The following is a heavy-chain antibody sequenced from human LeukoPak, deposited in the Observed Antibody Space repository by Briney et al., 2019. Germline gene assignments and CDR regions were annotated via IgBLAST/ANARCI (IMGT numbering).Heavy chain of an antibody. D-gene: IGHD2-15*01. CDR1: GFTFSNAW. J-gene: IGHJ4*02. V-gene: IGHV3-15*01. CDR2: IKSKTDGGTT. Sequence: GGSLRLSCAASGFTFSNAWMSWVRQAPGKGLEWVGRIKSKTDGGTTDYAAPVKGRFTIPRDDSKNTLYLQMNSLKTEDTAVYYCTTAFCCSGGRCSDFDYWGQGTLVTVSS. CDR3: TTAFCCSGGRCSDFDY.